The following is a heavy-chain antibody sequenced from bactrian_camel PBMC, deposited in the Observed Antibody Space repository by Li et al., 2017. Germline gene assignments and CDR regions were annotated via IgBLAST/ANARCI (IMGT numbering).Heavy chain of an antibody. V-gene: IGHV3S40*01. CDR2: IYRSGSPTWSGISPT. D-gene: IGHD2*01. CDR3: AAAQTWPCTVVPDRYNY. J-gene: IGHJ4*01. Sequence: DVQLVESGGGSVEAGGSLKLSCVASGYSTSSPTYMAWFRQAPGKEREGVAAIYRSGSPTWSGISPTYYATSVKGRFTISQDCAKDTLFLQMDNLKPEDTAVYYCAAAQTWPCTVVPDRYNYWGQGTQVTVS. CDR1: GYSTSSPTY.